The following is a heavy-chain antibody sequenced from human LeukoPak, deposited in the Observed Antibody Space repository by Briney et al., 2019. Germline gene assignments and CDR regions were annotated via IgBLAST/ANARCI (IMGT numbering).Heavy chain of an antibody. Sequence: GGSLRLSCAASGFTVSSNYMSWVRQAPGKGLEWVSVIYSGGNTYYTDSVKGRFTISRDNSKNTLYLQMNSLRAEDTAVYYCVRGYCTNGVCHTTPFDYWGQGTLATVSS. CDR1: GFTVSSNY. J-gene: IGHJ4*02. V-gene: IGHV3-66*01. CDR3: VRGYCTNGVCHTTPFDY. D-gene: IGHD2-8*01. CDR2: IYSGGNT.